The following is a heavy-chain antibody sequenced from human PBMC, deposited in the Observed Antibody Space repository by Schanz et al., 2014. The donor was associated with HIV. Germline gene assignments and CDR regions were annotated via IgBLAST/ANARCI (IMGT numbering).Heavy chain of an antibody. CDR3: AKTGWSQGNYYYYYGMDV. CDR1: GFTFRSHA. V-gene: IGHV3-23*01. Sequence: EVQLLESGGGLVQPGGSLRLSCAASGFTFRSHAMSWVRQAAGKGLEWVSSISGSGGRTYHADSVKGRFTISRDNSKNTVYLQMNSLRAEDTAVYYCAKTGWSQGNYYYYYGMDVWGQGTTVTVSS. J-gene: IGHJ6*02. D-gene: IGHD3-3*01. CDR2: ISGSGGRT.